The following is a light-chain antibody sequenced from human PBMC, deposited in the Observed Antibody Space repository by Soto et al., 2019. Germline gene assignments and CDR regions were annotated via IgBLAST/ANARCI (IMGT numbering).Light chain of an antibody. V-gene: IGLV2-14*01. CDR3: SSYSISTAYV. J-gene: IGLJ1*01. CDR2: EVS. CDR1: SSDVGGYDY. Sequence: QSALTQPASVSGSPGLSITISCTGTSSDVGGYDYVSWYQLHPGKAPKLMVFEVSNRPSGVSYRFSGSKSGNTASLTISGLQAEDEADYFCSSYSISTAYVFGTGTKVTV.